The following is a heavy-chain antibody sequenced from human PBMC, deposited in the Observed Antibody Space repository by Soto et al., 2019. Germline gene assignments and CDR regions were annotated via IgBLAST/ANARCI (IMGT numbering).Heavy chain of an antibody. CDR2: INPSGGST. J-gene: IGHJ6*02. V-gene: IGHV1-46*01. CDR3: ARAGGSYAVPYYYYGMDV. D-gene: IGHD1-26*01. CDR1: GYTFTSYY. Sequence: ASVKVSCKASGYTFTSYYMHWVRQAPGQGLEWMGIINPSGGSTSYAQKFQGRVTMTRDTSTSTVYMELSSLRSEDTAVYYCARAGGSYAVPYYYYGMDVWGQGTTVTVSS.